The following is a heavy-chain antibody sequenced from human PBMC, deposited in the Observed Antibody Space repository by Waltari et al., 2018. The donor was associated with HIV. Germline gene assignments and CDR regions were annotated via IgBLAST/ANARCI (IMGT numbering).Heavy chain of an antibody. CDR3: ARGDYCSSTSCYINGMDV. CDR1: GNTFTGNY. Sequence: QVHLVQQGAEVKKPGASVKVSCKEYGNTFTGNYMNWVRQAPGEGLDWMGRINPTSGGTNNAQKFQARVTMARDTSISTAYMEQSSLRSVDTAVYYCARGDYCSSTSCYINGMDVWGQGTTVTVSS. V-gene: IGHV1-2*06. J-gene: IGHJ6*02. D-gene: IGHD2-2*02. CDR2: INPTSGGT.